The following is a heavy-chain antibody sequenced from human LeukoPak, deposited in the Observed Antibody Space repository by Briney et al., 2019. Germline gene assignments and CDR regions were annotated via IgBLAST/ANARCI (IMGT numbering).Heavy chain of an antibody. CDR2: IRSKAYGGTT. V-gene: IGHV3-49*03. D-gene: IGHD1-26*01. CDR3: TRVGGSYYVDGYFDY. Sequence: GGSLGLSCTASGFTFGDYAMSWFRQAPGKGLEWVGFIRSKAYGGTTEYAASVKGRFTISRDDSKSIAYLQMNSLKTEDTAVYYCTRVGGSYYVDGYFDYWGQGTLVTVSS. CDR1: GFTFGDYA. J-gene: IGHJ4*02.